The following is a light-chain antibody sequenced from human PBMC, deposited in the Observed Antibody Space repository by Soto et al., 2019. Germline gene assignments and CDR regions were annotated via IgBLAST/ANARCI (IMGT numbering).Light chain of an antibody. CDR1: SGDVGGFNY. CDR2: EVS. CDR3: SSFTSSTSLSV. V-gene: IGLV2-14*01. J-gene: IGLJ1*01. Sequence: QSVLTQPASVSGSPGQSITISCTGPSGDVGGFNYVSWYQQYSGKAPKLMIYEVSSRPSGVSDRFSASKSGNTASLTISGLGAEDEADYYCSSFTSSTSLSVFGTGTKLTVL.